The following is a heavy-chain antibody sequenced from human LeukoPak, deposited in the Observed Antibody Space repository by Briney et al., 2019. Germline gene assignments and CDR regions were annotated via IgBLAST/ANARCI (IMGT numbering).Heavy chain of an antibody. CDR1: GFTFSSYA. CDR2: ISGSGGST. D-gene: IGHD2-2*01. CDR3: AKVRVVPAAPPAPTYYYYYMDV. V-gene: IGHV3-23*01. Sequence: GGSLRLSCAASGFTFSSYAMSWVRQAPGKGLEWVSAISGSGGSTYYADSVKGRFTISRDNSKNTLYLQMNSLRAEDTAVYYCAKVRVVPAAPPAPTYYYYYMDVWGKGTTVTVSS. J-gene: IGHJ6*03.